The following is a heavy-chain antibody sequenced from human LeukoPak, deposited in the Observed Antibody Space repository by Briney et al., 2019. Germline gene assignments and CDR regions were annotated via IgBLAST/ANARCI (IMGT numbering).Heavy chain of an antibody. CDR2: ISAYNGNT. CDR1: GYTFTSYG. CDR3: ARACTTFITQWCFSDY. J-gene: IGHJ4*02. D-gene: IGHD2-8*01. V-gene: IGHV1-18*01. Sequence: GASVKVSCKASGYTFTSYGISWVRQAPGQGLEWMGWISAYNGNTNYAQKLQGRVTMTTDTSTSTAYMELRSLRSDDTAVYYCARACTTFITQWCFSDYWGQGTLVTVSS.